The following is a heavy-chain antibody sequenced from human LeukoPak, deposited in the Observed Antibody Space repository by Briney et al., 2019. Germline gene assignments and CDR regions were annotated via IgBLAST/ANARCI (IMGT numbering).Heavy chain of an antibody. CDR2: IHPDGRTT. J-gene: IGHJ4*02. V-gene: IGHV3-74*01. D-gene: IGHD6-19*01. Sequence: GGSLRLSCAASGFTFSAYWMHWVRQAPGKGLVWVSHIHPDGRTTIYADSVKGRFTISRDNAKNTLYLQMNSLGAEDTAVYYCARDSSSGWYFSFWGQGTLVTVSS. CDR1: GFTFSAYW. CDR3: ARDSSSGWYFSF.